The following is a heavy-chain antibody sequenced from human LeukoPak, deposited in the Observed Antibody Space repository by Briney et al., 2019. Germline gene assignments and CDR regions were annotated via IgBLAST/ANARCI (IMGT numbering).Heavy chain of an antibody. CDR3: ARAGLILTTTGKGGYYFDY. Sequence: ASVKVSCKASGYTFTSYAMHWVRQAPGQRLEWMGWINAGNGNTKYSQKFQGRVTITRDTSASTAYMELSSLRSEDTAVYYRARAGLILTTTGKGGYYFDYWGQGTLVTVSS. J-gene: IGHJ4*02. D-gene: IGHD1-14*01. CDR1: GYTFTSYA. CDR2: INAGNGNT. V-gene: IGHV1-3*01.